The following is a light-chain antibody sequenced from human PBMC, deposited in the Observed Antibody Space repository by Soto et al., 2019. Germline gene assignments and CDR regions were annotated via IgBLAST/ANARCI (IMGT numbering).Light chain of an antibody. Sequence: EIVLTQSPGTLSLPPGERATLSCRASHSVSSSYLAWYQQKPGQAPRLLVYGASSRATGIPDRFSGSGSGTDFTLTISRLEPEDVAVYYCQQYGSSPPLYTFGQGTKLEIK. J-gene: IGKJ2*01. CDR2: GAS. V-gene: IGKV3-20*01. CDR3: QQYGSSPPLYT. CDR1: HSVSSSY.